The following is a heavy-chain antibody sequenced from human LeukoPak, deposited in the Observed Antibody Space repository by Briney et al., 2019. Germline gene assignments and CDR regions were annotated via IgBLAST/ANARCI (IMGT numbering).Heavy chain of an antibody. CDR2: INSDGSST. CDR1: GFTFDDYA. Sequence: GGSLRLSCAASGFTFDDYAMHWVRQAPGKGLVWVSRINSDGSSTSYADSVKGRFTISRDNAKNTLYLQMNSLRAEDTAVYYCARDRYSSGEDAFDIWGQGTMVTVSS. D-gene: IGHD6-19*01. CDR3: ARDRYSSGEDAFDI. V-gene: IGHV3-74*01. J-gene: IGHJ3*02.